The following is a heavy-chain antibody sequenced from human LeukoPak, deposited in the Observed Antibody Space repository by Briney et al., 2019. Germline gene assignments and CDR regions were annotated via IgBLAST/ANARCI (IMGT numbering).Heavy chain of an antibody. Sequence: ASVKVSCKASGYTFTGYYMHWVRQAPGQGLEWMGWINPNSGATNYSQKFQGRVTMTRDTSISTAYMELSRLRSDDTAVYYCARVDVDTAMVYAFDIWGQGTMVTVSS. CDR1: GYTFTGYY. CDR2: INPNSGAT. CDR3: ARVDVDTAMVYAFDI. V-gene: IGHV1-2*02. J-gene: IGHJ3*02. D-gene: IGHD5-18*01.